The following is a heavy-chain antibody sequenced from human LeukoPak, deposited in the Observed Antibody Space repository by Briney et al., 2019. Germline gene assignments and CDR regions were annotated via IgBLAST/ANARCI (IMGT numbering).Heavy chain of an antibody. J-gene: IGHJ6*02. CDR3: ARDQGSSFLYYYGMDV. V-gene: IGHV1-2*02. CDR2: INPNSGGT. D-gene: IGHD6-13*01. CDR1: GYTFTGYY. Sequence: ASVKVSCKASGYTFTGYYMHWVRQAPGQGLEWMGWINPNSGGTNYAQKFQGRVAMTRDTSISTAYMELSRLRSDDTAVYYCARDQGSSFLYYYGMDVWGQGTTATVSS.